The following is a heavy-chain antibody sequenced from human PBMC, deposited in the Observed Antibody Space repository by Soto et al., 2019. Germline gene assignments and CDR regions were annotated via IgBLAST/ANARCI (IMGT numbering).Heavy chain of an antibody. J-gene: IGHJ5*02. V-gene: IGHV3-7*03. CDR1: GFTFSSYW. CDR3: ARGSSGWYRSTSWFDP. D-gene: IGHD6-19*01. CDR2: IKQDGSEK. Sequence: PGGSLRLSCAASGFTFSSYWMSWVRQAPGKGLEWVANIKQDGSEKYYVDSVKGRFTISRDNAKNSLYLQMNSLRAEDTAVYYCARGSSGWYRSTSWFDPWGQGTLVTVSS.